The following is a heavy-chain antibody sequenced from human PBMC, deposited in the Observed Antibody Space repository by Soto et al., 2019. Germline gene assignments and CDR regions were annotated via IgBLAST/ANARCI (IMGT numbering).Heavy chain of an antibody. J-gene: IGHJ6*03. Sequence: QDQLVQSGAEVKKPGASVTVSCKASGYSFTNYGITWVRQAPGQGLEWMGWISGFNGNTHYAQKRQGRVTMTTDASTSTAYMELRCLRSDQTPVYYCARDRGVAPPVAGNTHYYYDRDVWGDGATGTVAS. CDR1: GYSFTNYG. V-gene: IGHV1-18*01. CDR2: ISGFNGNT. CDR3: ARDRGVAPPVAGNTHYYYDRDV. D-gene: IGHD6-19*01.